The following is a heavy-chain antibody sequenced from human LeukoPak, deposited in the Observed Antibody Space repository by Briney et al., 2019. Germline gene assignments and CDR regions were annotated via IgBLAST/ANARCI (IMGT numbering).Heavy chain of an antibody. Sequence: PGGSLRLSCAASGFTFDDYAMHWVRQAPGKGLEWVSGISWNSGSIGYADSVKGRFTISRDNAKNSLYLQMNSLRAEDTALYYCAKDRTLGGYSGYDPHYFDYWGQGTLVTVSS. V-gene: IGHV3-9*01. CDR3: AKDRTLGGYSGYDPHYFDY. J-gene: IGHJ4*02. CDR2: ISWNSGSI. CDR1: GFTFDDYA. D-gene: IGHD5-12*01.